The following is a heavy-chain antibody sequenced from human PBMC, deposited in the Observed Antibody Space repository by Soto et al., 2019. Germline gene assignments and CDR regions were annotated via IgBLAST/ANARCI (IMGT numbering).Heavy chain of an antibody. CDR1: GYTFTSYG. CDR3: ARDRGSYARDY. Sequence: QVQLVQSGAEVKKPGASVKVSCKASGYTFTSYGISWVRQAPGQGLEWMGWISAYNSNTNYAQKLQGRVTMTPDTTTSTAYMGLRSLRSDDTAVYYCARDRGSYARDYWGQGTLVTVSS. D-gene: IGHD1-26*01. J-gene: IGHJ4*02. CDR2: ISAYNSNT. V-gene: IGHV1-18*01.